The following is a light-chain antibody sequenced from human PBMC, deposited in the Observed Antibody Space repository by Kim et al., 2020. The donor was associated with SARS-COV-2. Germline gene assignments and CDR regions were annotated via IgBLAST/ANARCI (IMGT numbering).Light chain of an antibody. CDR1: ETISSDY. CDR3: QQYDPSFPYT. CDR2: GAS. Sequence: EIVLTQSPGTLSLSPGERATLSCRTSETISSDYVAWYRHKPGQAPRLLIYGASTSATGIPERFSGSGSGTDFTLTISRLEPEDFAVYYCQQYDPSFPYTFGQGTKLEIK. V-gene: IGKV3-20*01. J-gene: IGKJ2*01.